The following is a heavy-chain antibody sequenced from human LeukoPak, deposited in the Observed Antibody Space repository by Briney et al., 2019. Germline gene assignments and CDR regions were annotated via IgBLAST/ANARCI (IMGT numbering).Heavy chain of an antibody. CDR1: GGSISSHY. CDR3: ARFYDISGHPSRIDY. D-gene: IGHD3-22*01. V-gene: IGHV4-59*11. CDR2: IYYTGST. J-gene: IGHJ4*02. Sequence: SETLSLTCTVSGGSISSHYWSWIRQPPGKGLEWIGYIYYTGSTSYNPSLKSRVTISVDTSKNQFSRKLSSVTVADTAVYYCARFYDISGHPSRIDYWGQGTLVTVSS.